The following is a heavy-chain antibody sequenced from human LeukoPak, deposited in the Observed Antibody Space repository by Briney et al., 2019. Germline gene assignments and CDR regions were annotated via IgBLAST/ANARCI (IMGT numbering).Heavy chain of an antibody. V-gene: IGHV4-34*01. Sequence: SETLSLTCAVYDGSFSSYYWSWIRQPPGKGLEWIGEINDSGSTNYSPSLKSRVSMSLDASKSQFSLKLRSVTAADTAIYYCARRMYDIGWVLDYWGQGALVTVSS. J-gene: IGHJ4*02. CDR1: DGSFSSYY. D-gene: IGHD6-19*01. CDR3: ARRMYDIGWVLDY. CDR2: INDSGST.